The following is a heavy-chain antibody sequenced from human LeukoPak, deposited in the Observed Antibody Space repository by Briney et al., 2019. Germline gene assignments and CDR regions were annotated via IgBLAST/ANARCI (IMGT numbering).Heavy chain of an antibody. J-gene: IGHJ5*02. CDR3: ARRGDYGDYGHQFDP. CDR2: IYPGDSDT. Sequence: GESLRISCKGSGYSLTTYWIGWVRQMPGKGLEWMGIIYPGDSDTRYSPSFQGQVTISADKSISTAYLQWSSLKASDTAMYYCARRGDYGDYGHQFDPWGQGTLVTVSS. V-gene: IGHV5-51*01. CDR1: GYSLTTYW. D-gene: IGHD4-17*01.